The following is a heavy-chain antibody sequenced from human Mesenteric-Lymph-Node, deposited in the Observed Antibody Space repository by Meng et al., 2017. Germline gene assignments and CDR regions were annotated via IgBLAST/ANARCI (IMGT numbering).Heavy chain of an antibody. CDR3: AKSLEAAATGFDY. V-gene: IGHV3-30*18. CDR2: ISYDGNKK. D-gene: IGHD2-15*01. Sequence: QVQLVESVGGVVQPGSSLRLSCAASGFTFSSYGMHWVRQAPGMGLEWVALISYDGNKKYYGDSVKGRFTISRDISKNTLYLQMNSLRPEDTAVYFCAKSLEAAATGFDYWGQGTLVTVSS. CDR1: GFTFSSYG. J-gene: IGHJ4*02.